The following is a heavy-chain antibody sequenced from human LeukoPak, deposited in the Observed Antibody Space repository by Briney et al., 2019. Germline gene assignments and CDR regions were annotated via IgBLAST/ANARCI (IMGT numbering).Heavy chain of an antibody. D-gene: IGHD6-19*01. CDR3: AGGGAYSSAYYYFDY. CDR1: GFTFSSYW. J-gene: IGHJ4*02. CDR2: INSDGSST. Sequence: LPGGSLRLSCAASGFTFSSYWMHWVRQTPGKGLVWVSRINSDGSSTSYADSVKGRFTISRDNAKNTLYLQMNSLRAEDTAFYYCAGGGAYSSAYYYFDYWGQGALVTVSS. V-gene: IGHV3-74*01.